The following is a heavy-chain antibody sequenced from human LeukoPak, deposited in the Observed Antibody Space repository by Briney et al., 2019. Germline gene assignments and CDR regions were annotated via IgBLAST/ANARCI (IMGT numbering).Heavy chain of an antibody. V-gene: IGHV3-23*01. CDR1: GFTFSNYA. Sequence: PGGSLRLSCAASGFTFSNYAIYWVRQAPGKGLEWVSAITGRGDNTYYADSVKGRFTISRDNSKNTLSLQMNSLRAKDTAVYYCAKEDYDSSGFAFDCWGQGTLVTVSS. CDR2: ITGRGDNT. J-gene: IGHJ4*02. D-gene: IGHD3-22*01. CDR3: AKEDYDSSGFAFDC.